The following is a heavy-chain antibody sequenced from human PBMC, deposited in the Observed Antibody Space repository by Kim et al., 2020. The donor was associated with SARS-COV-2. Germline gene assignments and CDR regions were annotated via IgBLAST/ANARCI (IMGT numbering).Heavy chain of an antibody. CDR3: AGEIKRLGSDNYHNHNCFDP. CDR1: GFTVSMRF. V-gene: IGHV3-53*01. Sequence: GGSLRLSCAASGFTVSMRFMSWVRQAPGKGLEWVSGIYTDGTTWYADSVKGRFTMSRDSSKNTLYLQMNSLRAEDTAVYYCAGEIKRLGSDNYHNHNCFDPWGQGTLVTVSS. D-gene: IGHD3-10*01. CDR2: IYTDGTT. J-gene: IGHJ5*02.